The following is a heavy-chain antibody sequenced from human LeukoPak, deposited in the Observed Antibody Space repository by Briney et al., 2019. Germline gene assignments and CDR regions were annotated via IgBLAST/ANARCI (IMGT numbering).Heavy chain of an antibody. V-gene: IGHV3-15*01. CDR3: AKDRGDSSGWYYFDY. Sequence: GGSLRLSCAASGFPFTSAWMTWVRQIPGKGLEWVGRIKSEADGGTADYATSVKDRFTISRDNSNNTLYLQMNSLRAEDTAVYFCAKDRGDSSGWYYFDYWGQGTLVTVSS. CDR2: IKSEADGGTA. CDR1: GFPFTSAW. D-gene: IGHD6-19*01. J-gene: IGHJ4*02.